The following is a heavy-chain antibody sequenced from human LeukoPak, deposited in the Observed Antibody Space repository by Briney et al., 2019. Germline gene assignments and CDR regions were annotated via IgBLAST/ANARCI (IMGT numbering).Heavy chain of an antibody. D-gene: IGHD3-10*01. V-gene: IGHV3-30*02. Sequence: PGGSLRLSCATSGFTFSSYSMKWVRQAPGRGLERGAFIRYDGSKKYYADSVRGRLTISRDNSQNTVYLQMNSLRADDTALYYCAKGRSEGSRSYYPSFDDWGQGTLVTVSS. CDR2: IRYDGSKK. CDR1: GFTFSSYS. CDR3: AKGRSEGSRSYYPSFDD. J-gene: IGHJ4*02.